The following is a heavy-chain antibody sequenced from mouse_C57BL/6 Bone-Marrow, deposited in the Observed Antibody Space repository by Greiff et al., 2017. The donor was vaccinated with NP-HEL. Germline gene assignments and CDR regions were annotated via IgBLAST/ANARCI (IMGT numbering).Heavy chain of an antibody. CDR2: IYPGDGDT. J-gene: IGHJ2*01. Sequence: QVQLQQSGAELVKPGASVKISCKASGYAFSSYWMNWVKQRPGQGLEWIGQIYPGDGDTNYNGKFKGKATLTADKSSSTAYMQLSSLTSEDSAVYFCARTRNYYGSSFDCWGQGTTLTVAS. CDR3: ARTRNYYGSSFDC. D-gene: IGHD1-1*01. V-gene: IGHV1-80*01. CDR1: GYAFSSYW.